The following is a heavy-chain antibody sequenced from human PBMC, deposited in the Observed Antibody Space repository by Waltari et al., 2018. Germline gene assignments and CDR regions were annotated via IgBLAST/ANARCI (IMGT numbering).Heavy chain of an antibody. Sequence: LEWVSAMGAAGDAYYLHSVRGRFTISRDNAKNSFYLQMNSLRADDTAVYFCAALGPDIIWGQGAMVTVSS. CDR3: AALGPDII. V-gene: IGHV3-13*01. D-gene: IGHD1-26*01. J-gene: IGHJ3*02. CDR2: MGAAGDA.